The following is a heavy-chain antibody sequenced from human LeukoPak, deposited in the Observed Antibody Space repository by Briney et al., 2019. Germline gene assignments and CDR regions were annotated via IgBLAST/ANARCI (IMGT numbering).Heavy chain of an antibody. CDR3: AKVSPTILYDSRGWFDP. CDR2: ISGSGGDT. V-gene: IGHV3-23*01. Sequence: GGSLRLSCAASGFTFSTYAMTWVRQAPGKGLEWVSPISGSGGDTYYADSVKGWFTISRDNSKNTLYLQMNTLRAEDTAVYYCAKVSPTILYDSRGWFDPWGQGTLVTVSS. D-gene: IGHD3-3*01. CDR1: GFTFSTYA. J-gene: IGHJ5*02.